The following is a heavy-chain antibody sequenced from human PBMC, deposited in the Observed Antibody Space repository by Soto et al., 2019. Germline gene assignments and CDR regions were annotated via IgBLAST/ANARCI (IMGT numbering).Heavy chain of an antibody. CDR1: GFTFGNYA. J-gene: IGHJ4*02. D-gene: IGHD2-2*01. V-gene: IGHV3-23*01. CDR3: AKVPASLKTFDY. Sequence: EVQLLDSGGGLAQPGGSLRLSCAASGFTFGNYAMNWVPQAPGKGLEWVSTVSGNGAVTYYADSVKGRFTISRDNSRSTLYLQMNNLRAEDTAIYFCAKVPASLKTFDYWGQGTLVTVSS. CDR2: VSGNGAVT.